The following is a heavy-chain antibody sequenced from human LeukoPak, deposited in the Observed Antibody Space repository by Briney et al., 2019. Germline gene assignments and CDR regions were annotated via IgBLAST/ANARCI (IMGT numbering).Heavy chain of an antibody. J-gene: IGHJ3*02. CDR1: GYTLTELS. CDR2: FDPEDGET. D-gene: IGHD6-19*01. Sequence: GASVKVSCKISGYTLTELSMHWVRQAPGKGLEWMGGFDPEDGETIYAQKFQGRVTMTEDTSTDTAYMELSSLRSEDTAVYYCATTSHGSGWYTDDAFDIWGQGTMVTVSS. V-gene: IGHV1-24*01. CDR3: ATTSHGSGWYTDDAFDI.